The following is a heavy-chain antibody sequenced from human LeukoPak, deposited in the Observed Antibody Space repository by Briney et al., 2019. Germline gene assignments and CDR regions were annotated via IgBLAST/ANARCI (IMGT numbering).Heavy chain of an antibody. Sequence: GGSLRLSCAASGFTFSSYGMHWVRQAPGKGLEWVAVISYDGSNKYYADSVKGRFTISRDNSKNTLYLQMNSLRAEDTAVYYCAKDRGDYYGSGSEFDPWGQGTLVTVSS. CDR3: AKDRGDYYGSGSEFDP. D-gene: IGHD3-10*01. CDR2: ISYDGSNK. J-gene: IGHJ5*02. CDR1: GFTFSSYG. V-gene: IGHV3-30*18.